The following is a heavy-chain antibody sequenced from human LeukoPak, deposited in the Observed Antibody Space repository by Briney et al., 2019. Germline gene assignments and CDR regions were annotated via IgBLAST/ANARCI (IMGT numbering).Heavy chain of an antibody. CDR3: AREKSPERKTWLQLGAFDV. CDR2: ISHTAST. V-gene: IGHV4-59*11. Sequence: SETLSLTCTVSGGSMSHHWSWIRQSPGKGLEWIGYISHTASTNYNPSLKSRVTLSIDTSKSQLSFQLASVTAADTAVYYCAREKSPERKTWLQLGAFDVWGQGTVVTVSS. D-gene: IGHD5-24*01. J-gene: IGHJ3*01. CDR1: GGSMSHH.